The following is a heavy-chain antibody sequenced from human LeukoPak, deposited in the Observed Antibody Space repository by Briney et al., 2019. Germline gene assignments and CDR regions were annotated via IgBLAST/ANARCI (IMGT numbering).Heavy chain of an antibody. CDR3: ASGYSSGWYGV. CDR2: IYDSGST. Sequence: SETLSLTCTVSGGSISSYFRSWIRQPPGKGLEWIGYIYDSGSTNYNPSFKSRVTISVDTPKNQFSLKLSSVTTADTAVYYCASGYSSGWYGVWGQGTLVTVSS. J-gene: IGHJ4*02. D-gene: IGHD6-19*01. V-gene: IGHV4-59*08. CDR1: GGSISSYF.